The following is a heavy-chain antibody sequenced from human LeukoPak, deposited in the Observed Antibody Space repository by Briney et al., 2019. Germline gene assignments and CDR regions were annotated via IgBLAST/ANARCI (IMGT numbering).Heavy chain of an antibody. Sequence: ASVKVPFKSSGYTFTCYYIHLVRQAPAQGLDWMGLVNPIDGGTNYAQKFQGRVTMTWDTSITTAYMELSTLTSDDTAVYYCARDLDSTWTGYFQPWGQGTLVTVSS. CDR3: ARDLDSTWTGYFQP. CDR1: GYTFTCYY. CDR2: VNPIDGGT. J-gene: IGHJ1*01. V-gene: IGHV1-2*02. D-gene: IGHD6-13*01.